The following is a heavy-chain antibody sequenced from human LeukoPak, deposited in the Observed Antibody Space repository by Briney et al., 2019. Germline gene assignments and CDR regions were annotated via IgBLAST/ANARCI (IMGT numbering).Heavy chain of an antibody. CDR2: INPDSGDT. CDR3: ARDIVMVTYWFDP. Sequence: ASLKVSCEASLYTFTAYSMHWVRHAPGQELEWMGWINPDSGDTNYAQKFQGRVTMTRDTSISTAYMELSRLRSDDTAVYYCARDIVMVTYWFDPWGQGTLVTVSS. D-gene: IGHD5-18*01. V-gene: IGHV1-2*02. CDR1: LYTFTAYS. J-gene: IGHJ5*02.